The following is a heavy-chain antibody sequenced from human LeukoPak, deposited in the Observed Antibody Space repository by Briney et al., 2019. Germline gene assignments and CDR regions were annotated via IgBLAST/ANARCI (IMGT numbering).Heavy chain of an antibody. V-gene: IGHV3-30*02. CDR3: ARVVPAAEYFQH. Sequence: GSLRLSCAASGFTFSSYGMHWVRQAPGKGLEWVAFIRYDGSNKYYADSVKGRFTISRDNSKNTLYLQMNSLRAEDTAVYYCARVVPAAEYFQHWGQGTLVTVSS. CDR2: IRYDGSNK. CDR1: GFTFSSYG. D-gene: IGHD2-2*01. J-gene: IGHJ1*01.